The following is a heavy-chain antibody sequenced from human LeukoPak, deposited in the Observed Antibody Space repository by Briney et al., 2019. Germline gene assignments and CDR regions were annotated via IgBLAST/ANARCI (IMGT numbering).Heavy chain of an antibody. Sequence: ASVSVSCKTSGYTFSDSSMHWVRHAPGQGPEWMGWINLIIGVTNYAQNFQGRVTITRDTSISTAYMELMRLTYDDTAVYFCARDSALGFSSSWAPDYWGQGTLVSVSS. CDR2: INLIIGVT. D-gene: IGHD6-13*01. V-gene: IGHV1-2*02. CDR3: ARDSALGFSSSWAPDY. J-gene: IGHJ4*02. CDR1: GYTFSDSS.